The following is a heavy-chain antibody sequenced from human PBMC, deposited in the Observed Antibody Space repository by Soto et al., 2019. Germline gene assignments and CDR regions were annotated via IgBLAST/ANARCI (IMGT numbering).Heavy chain of an antibody. Sequence: PGGSLRLSCAASGFTFSSYSMNWVRQAPGKGLEWVSYISSSSGTIYYADSVKGRFTISRDDAKNSLYLQMNSLRAEDTAVYYATRSAYMDVWGKGTTVTVS. CDR3: TRSAYMDV. CDR1: GFTFSSYS. D-gene: IGHD2-2*01. CDR2: ISSSSGTI. J-gene: IGHJ6*03. V-gene: IGHV3-48*01.